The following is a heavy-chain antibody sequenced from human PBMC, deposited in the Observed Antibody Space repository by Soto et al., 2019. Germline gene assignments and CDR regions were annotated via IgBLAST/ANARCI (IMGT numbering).Heavy chain of an antibody. CDR2: ISYDGSNK. J-gene: IGHJ6*03. Sequence: GSLRLSCAASGFTFRSYGMHWVRQAPVKGLEWVAVISYDGSNKYYADSVKGRFTISRDNSKNTLYLQMNSLRAEDTAMYYCAKDPRIAATGPTSVRYHYYYMDVWGTGTTVTVSS. CDR1: GFTFRSYG. D-gene: IGHD6-13*01. V-gene: IGHV3-30*18. CDR3: AKDPRIAATGPTSVRYHYYYMDV.